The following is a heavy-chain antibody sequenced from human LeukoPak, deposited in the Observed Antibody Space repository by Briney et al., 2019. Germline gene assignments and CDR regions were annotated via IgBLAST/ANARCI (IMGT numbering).Heavy chain of an antibody. D-gene: IGHD1-1*01. CDR3: ASEGLERRTNFDY. V-gene: IGHV3-64*04. J-gene: IGHJ4*02. CDR1: GLTFSSHV. CDR2: ISMNVQTT. Sequence: GGSLRLSCSASGLTFSSHVMHWVRQAPGKGLQYVSGISMNVQTTYYAGSVKGRFTISRDSSKNTVYLQMNSLTAEDTAVYYCASEGLERRTNFDYWGQGPLVSVSS.